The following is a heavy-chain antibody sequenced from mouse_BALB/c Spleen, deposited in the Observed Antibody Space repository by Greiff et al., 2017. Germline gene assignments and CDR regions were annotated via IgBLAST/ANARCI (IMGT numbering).Heavy chain of an antibody. CDR2: IYPGDGDT. CDR3: ARGGKYRYDYAMDY. CDR1: GYAFCSSW. J-gene: IGHJ4*01. Sequence: VQRVESGPELVKPGASVKISCKASGYAFCSSWMNWVKQRPGQGLEWIGRIYPGDGDTNYNGKFKGKATLTADKSSSTAFVQLGSLTSVDSAVYFCARGGKYRYDYAMDYWGQGTSVTVSS. D-gene: IGHD2-14*01. V-gene: IGHV1-82*01.